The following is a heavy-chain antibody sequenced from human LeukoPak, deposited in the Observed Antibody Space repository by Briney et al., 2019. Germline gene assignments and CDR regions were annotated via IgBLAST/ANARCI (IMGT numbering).Heavy chain of an antibody. CDR1: GGSISSSNW. V-gene: IGHV4-4*07. CDR2: IYNSGST. J-gene: IGHJ4*02. Sequence: SGTLSLTCAVSGGSISSSNWWSWIRQPAGKGLEWIGRIYNSGSTNYNPSLKSRVTMSVDTSKNQFSLKLSSVTAADTAVYYCARGYYDSGGYWGYYFDYWGQGTLVTVSS. D-gene: IGHD3-22*01. CDR3: ARGYYDSGGYWGYYFDY.